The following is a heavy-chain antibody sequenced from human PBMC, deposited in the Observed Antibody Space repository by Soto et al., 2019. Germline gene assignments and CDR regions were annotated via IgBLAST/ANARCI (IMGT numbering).Heavy chain of an antibody. CDR3: ARVNDFWSGYYGGP. CDR1: GYTFTSYG. V-gene: IGHV1-18*01. Sequence: GASVKVSCKASGYTFTSYGISCVRQAPGQGLEWMGWISAYNGNTNYAQKLQGRVTMTTDTSTSTAYMELRSLRSDDTAVYYCARVNDFWSGYYGGPWGQGTLVTVSS. D-gene: IGHD3-3*01. CDR2: ISAYNGNT. J-gene: IGHJ5*02.